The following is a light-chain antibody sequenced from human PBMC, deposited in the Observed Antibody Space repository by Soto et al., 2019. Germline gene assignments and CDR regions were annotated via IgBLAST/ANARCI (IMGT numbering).Light chain of an antibody. J-gene: IGKJ5*01. CDR1: QSISSSY. CDR3: QQYGSSIT. V-gene: IGKV3-20*01. CDR2: GAS. Sequence: ESVLTQSPGTLSLSPGERATLSCRASQSISSSYLAWYQQKPGQAPRLLIYGASSRATGIPDRFSGSGSGTDFTLTISRLEPEDFAVYYCQQYGSSITVGQGTRLEI.